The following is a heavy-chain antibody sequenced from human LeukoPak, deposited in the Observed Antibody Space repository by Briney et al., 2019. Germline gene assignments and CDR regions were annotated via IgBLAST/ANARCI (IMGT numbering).Heavy chain of an antibody. CDR3: AKARTPYNSGFDY. J-gene: IGHJ4*02. CDR2: ISGSGGST. V-gene: IGHV3-23*01. D-gene: IGHD6-19*01. Sequence: TGGSLRLSCAASGFTFSSYAMSWVRQAPGKGLEWVSAISGSGGSTYYADSVRGRFTISRDNSKNTLSLQMSSLRAEDTAVYYCAKARTPYNSGFDYWGQGTLVAVSS. CDR1: GFTFSSYA.